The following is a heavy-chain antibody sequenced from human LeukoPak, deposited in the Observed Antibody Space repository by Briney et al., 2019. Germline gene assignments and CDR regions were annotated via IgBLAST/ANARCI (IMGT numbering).Heavy chain of an antibody. Sequence: SETLSLTCSVSGYSISSGYYWGWIRQPPGKGLEWIGSIDHSGSTYYNPSLKSRVTISVVTSKNQFSLKLRSVTAADTAVYYCATYPLGYCNSISCYRARRTLDPWGQGTLVTVSS. CDR1: GYSISSGYY. CDR3: ATYPLGYCNSISCYRARRTLDP. D-gene: IGHD2-2*01. CDR2: IDHSGST. V-gene: IGHV4-38-2*02. J-gene: IGHJ5*02.